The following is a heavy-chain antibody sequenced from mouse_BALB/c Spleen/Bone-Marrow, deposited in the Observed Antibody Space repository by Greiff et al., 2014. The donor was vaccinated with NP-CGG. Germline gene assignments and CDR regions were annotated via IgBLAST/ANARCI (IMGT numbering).Heavy chain of an antibody. Sequence: EVKLMESGAELVGPGALVKLSCKASGFNIKDYFMHWVKQRPEQGLEWIGWIDPEIGNTLYDPKFQGKASITADTSSNTAYLQLSSLTSEDTAVYYCARLFGTRDFDYWGQGTTLTVSS. CDR3: ARLFGTRDFDY. D-gene: IGHD4-1*01. CDR1: GFNIKDYF. V-gene: IGHV14-1*02. CDR2: IDPEIGNT. J-gene: IGHJ2*01.